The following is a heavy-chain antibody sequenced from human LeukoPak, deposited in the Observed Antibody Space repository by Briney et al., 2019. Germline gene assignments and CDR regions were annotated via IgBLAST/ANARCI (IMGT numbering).Heavy chain of an antibody. CDR3: ATGLYSGSYSGFDY. Sequence: GGSLRLSCAVSGFTFSSYGIHWVRQAPGKGLEWVAFIRYDGSNKYYADSVKGRFTISRDNSKNTLYLQMNSLRAEDTAVYYCATGLYSGSYSGFDYWGQGTLVTVSS. V-gene: IGHV3-30*02. CDR1: GFTFSSYG. CDR2: IRYDGSNK. D-gene: IGHD1-26*01. J-gene: IGHJ4*02.